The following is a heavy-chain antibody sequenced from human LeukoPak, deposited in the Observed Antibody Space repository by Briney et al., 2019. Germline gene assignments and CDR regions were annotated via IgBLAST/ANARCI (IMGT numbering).Heavy chain of an antibody. D-gene: IGHD2/OR15-2a*01. Sequence: GGSLRLSCAASGNYWMHWVRQVPGKGLVWVSHINSDGNWTSYADSVKGRFTISKDNAKNTVYLQMNSLRAEDTAVYYCVSFYETYWGRGTLVTVSS. CDR1: GNYW. J-gene: IGHJ4*02. CDR3: VSFYETY. V-gene: IGHV3-74*01. CDR2: INSDGNWT.